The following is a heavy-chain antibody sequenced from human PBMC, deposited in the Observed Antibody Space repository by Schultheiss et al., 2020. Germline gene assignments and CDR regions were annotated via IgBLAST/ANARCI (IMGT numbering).Heavy chain of an antibody. CDR3: ARDGSQKAVAGKRNSWFDP. V-gene: IGHV4-59*01. D-gene: IGHD6-19*01. CDR1: GGSISSYY. CDR2: IYYSGST. Sequence: SETLSLTCTVSGGSISSYYWSWIRQPPWKGLEWIGYIYYSGSTNYNPSLKSRVTISVDTSKNQFSLKLSSVTAADTAVYYCARDGSQKAVAGKRNSWFDPWGQGTLVTVSS. J-gene: IGHJ5*02.